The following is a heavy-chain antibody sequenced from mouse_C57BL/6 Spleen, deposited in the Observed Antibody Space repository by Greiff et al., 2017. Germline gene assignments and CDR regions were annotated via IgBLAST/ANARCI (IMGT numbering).Heavy chain of an antibody. CDR2: IDPETGGT. J-gene: IGHJ4*01. CDR1: GYTFTDYE. Sequence: VQVVESGAELVRPGASVTLSCKASGYTFTDYEMHWVKQTPVHGLEWIGAIDPETGGTAYNQKFKGKAILTADKSSSTAYMELRSLTSEDSAVYYCTRGKDAMDYWGQGTSVTVSS. V-gene: IGHV1-15*01. CDR3: TRGKDAMDY.